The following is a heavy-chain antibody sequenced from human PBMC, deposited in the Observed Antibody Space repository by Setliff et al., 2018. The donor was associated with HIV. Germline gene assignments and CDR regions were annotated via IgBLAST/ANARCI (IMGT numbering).Heavy chain of an antibody. Sequence: KTSETLSLTCTVSGGSISSDYWSWIRQPPGKGLEWIGYIYYSGSTNYNPSLRGRVTISVDTSKNQFSLKLSSVTAADTAVYYCATGWRVDAFDIWGQGTMVTVSS. J-gene: IGHJ3*02. CDR2: IYYSGST. V-gene: IGHV4-59*01. D-gene: IGHD2-15*01. CDR1: GGSISSDY. CDR3: ATGWRVDAFDI.